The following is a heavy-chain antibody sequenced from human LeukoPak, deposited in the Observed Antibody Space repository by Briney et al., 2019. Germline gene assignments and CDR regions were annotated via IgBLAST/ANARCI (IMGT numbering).Heavy chain of an antibody. Sequence: GGSLRLSCAASGFTFSSYAMSWVRQAPGKGLERVSVVYSDDTTYYADSVKGRFTISRDNSKNTLYLQINNLRAEDTAVYYCARGGGYYAIDYWGQGTLVTVSS. CDR3: ARGGGYYAIDY. V-gene: IGHV3-23*01. CDR2: VYSDDTT. D-gene: IGHD1-26*01. J-gene: IGHJ4*02. CDR1: GFTFSSYA.